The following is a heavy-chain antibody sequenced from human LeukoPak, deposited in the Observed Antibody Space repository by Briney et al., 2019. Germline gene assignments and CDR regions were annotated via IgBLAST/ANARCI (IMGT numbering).Heavy chain of an antibody. CDR2: IYYSGST. CDR3: ARDRRDTYNWFDP. Sequence: SETLSLTCAVYGGSFSGYYWSWIRQPPGKGLEWIGYIYYSGSTNYNPSLKSRVTISVDTSKNQFSLKLSSVTAADTAVYYCARDRRDTYNWFDPWGQGTLVTVSS. J-gene: IGHJ5*02. CDR1: GGSFSGYY. V-gene: IGHV4-59*01. D-gene: IGHD5-18*01.